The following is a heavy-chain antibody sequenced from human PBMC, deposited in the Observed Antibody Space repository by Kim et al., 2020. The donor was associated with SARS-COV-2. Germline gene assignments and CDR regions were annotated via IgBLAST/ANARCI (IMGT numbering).Heavy chain of an antibody. CDR2: VNAANDQT. D-gene: IGHD4-4*01. CDR1: GYTFKTYP. V-gene: IGHV1-3*01. Sequence: ASVKVSCKASGYTFKTYPIHWLRQAPGQTLEWMGWVNAANDQTKYSQQFQGRITISRDTSANTAYMELRSLTTKDTAFYYCVRDMNPTVYDYWGQGTLVT. CDR3: VRDMNPTVYDY. J-gene: IGHJ4*02.